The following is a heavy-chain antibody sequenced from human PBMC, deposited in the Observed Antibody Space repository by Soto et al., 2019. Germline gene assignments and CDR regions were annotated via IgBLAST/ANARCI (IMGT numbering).Heavy chain of an antibody. CDR1: GYTFTGYY. V-gene: IGHV1-2*04. CDR2: INPNSGGT. Sequence: ASVKVSCKASGYTFTGYYMHWVRQAPGQGLEWMGWINPNSGGTNYAQKFQGWVTMTRDTSISTAYMELSRLRSDDTAVYYCGRNYGSSSDTLVIWGQVIMVTF. CDR3: GRNYGSSSDTLVI. J-gene: IGHJ3*02. D-gene: IGHD1-26*01.